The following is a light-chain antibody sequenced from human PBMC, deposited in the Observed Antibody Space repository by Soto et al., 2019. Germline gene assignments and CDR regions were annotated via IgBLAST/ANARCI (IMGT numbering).Light chain of an antibody. Sequence: QSALTQPPSASGSPGPSVTFSCTGTSSDVGGYNYVSWYQQHPGNAPKLMIYEVSKRPSGVPDRFSGSKSGNTASLTVSGLQAEDAADYYCCSYAGSNNFVVFGGGTKLTVL. CDR3: CSYAGSNNFVV. CDR2: EVS. CDR1: SSDVGGYNY. V-gene: IGLV2-8*01. J-gene: IGLJ2*01.